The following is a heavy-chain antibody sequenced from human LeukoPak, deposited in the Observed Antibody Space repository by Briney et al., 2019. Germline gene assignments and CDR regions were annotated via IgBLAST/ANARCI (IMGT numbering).Heavy chain of an antibody. V-gene: IGHV3-11*01. CDR3: ARDRGYCTNGVCYLYHFDY. J-gene: IGHJ4*02. CDR1: GFTFSDYS. CDR2: ISTRGTTI. D-gene: IGHD2-8*01. Sequence: PGGSLRLSCAASGFTFSDYSMSWIRQAPGKGLEWVSYISTRGTTIYYADSVKGRFTISRDNAKSSLYLQMNSLGADDTAVYYCARDRGYCTNGVCYLYHFDYWGQGTLVTVSS.